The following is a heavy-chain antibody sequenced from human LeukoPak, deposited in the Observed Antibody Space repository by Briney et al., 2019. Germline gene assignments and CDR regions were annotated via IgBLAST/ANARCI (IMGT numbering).Heavy chain of an antibody. Sequence: SETLSLTCTVSGASVSSHYWSWIRQPAGKGLEWIGRIYTSGNTNYIPSLKSRVTMSVDTSKNQFSLKLTSETAADTAVYYCVRDRNSEGTPYNWFDPWGQGTLVTVSS. CDR1: GASVSSHY. CDR3: VRDRNSEGTPYNWFDP. J-gene: IGHJ5*02. CDR2: IYTSGNT. D-gene: IGHD1-14*01. V-gene: IGHV4-4*07.